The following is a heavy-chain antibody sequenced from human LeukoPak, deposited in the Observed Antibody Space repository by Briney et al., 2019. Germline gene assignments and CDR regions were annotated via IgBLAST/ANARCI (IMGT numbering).Heavy chain of an antibody. J-gene: IGHJ4*02. Sequence: GGSLRLSCEVSEFPFSIYAMAWVRQAPGQGLEWVSAIDASGSDTYYTDSEKGRFTISRDNSKNTVYLQMNSLRDEDTAVYYCADYRKPQGLDYWGQGTLVTVSS. CDR2: IDASGSDT. CDR1: EFPFSIYA. CDR3: ADYRKPQGLDY. D-gene: IGHD1-14*01. V-gene: IGHV3-23*01.